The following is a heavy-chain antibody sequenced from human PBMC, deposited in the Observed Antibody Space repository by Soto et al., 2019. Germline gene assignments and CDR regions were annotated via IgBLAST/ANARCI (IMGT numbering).Heavy chain of an antibody. V-gene: IGHV1-18*01. CDR1: GYTLTSYG. Sequence: QVQLVQSGAEVKKPGASVKVSCKASGYTLTSYGISWVRQAPGQGLEWMGWISAHNGNTKYGQKVQGRVTMTTDTPTSTAYMELRSLRSDDTAVYYCARDLAAGMIDYWGMGTLVTVSS. CDR3: ARDLAAGMIDY. J-gene: IGHJ4*02. D-gene: IGHD6-13*01. CDR2: ISAHNGNT.